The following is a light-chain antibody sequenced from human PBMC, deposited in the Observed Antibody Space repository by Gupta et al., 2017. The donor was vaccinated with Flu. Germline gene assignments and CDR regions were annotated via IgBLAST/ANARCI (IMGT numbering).Light chain of an antibody. CDR2: KAS. CDR1: QSISSW. J-gene: IGKJ1*01. V-gene: IGKV1-5*03. Sequence: DIQMTHSPSTLSASVGDRVTITCRASQSISSWLAWYQQKPGKAPKLLIYKASSLESGVPSRFSGSGSGTEFTLTISSLQPDDFATYYCQQYNSWWTFGQGTKVEIK. CDR3: QQYNSWWT.